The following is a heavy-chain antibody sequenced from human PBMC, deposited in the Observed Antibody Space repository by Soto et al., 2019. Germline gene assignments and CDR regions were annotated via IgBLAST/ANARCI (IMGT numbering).Heavy chain of an antibody. CDR1: GDIVFSNTAT. J-gene: IGHJ3*02. V-gene: IGHV6-1*01. Sequence: SQTLSLTCAISGDIVFSNTATWNWIRQSPSRGLEWLGRTYYRSQWHNDYAESVKSRITINPDTFKNQFSLQLNSVTPEDTAVYYCARERAFLSEALDIWGRGTMVTVSS. CDR2: TYYRSQWHN. CDR3: ARERAFLSEALDI.